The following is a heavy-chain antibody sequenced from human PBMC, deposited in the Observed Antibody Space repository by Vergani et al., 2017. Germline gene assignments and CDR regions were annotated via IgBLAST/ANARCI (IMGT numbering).Heavy chain of an antibody. J-gene: IGHJ4*02. D-gene: IGHD3-3*01. CDR1: GFTFSSYG. V-gene: IGHV3-21*01. CDR2: ISSSSSYI. Sequence: EVQLLESGGGLVQPGGSLRLSCAASGFTFSSYGMHWVRQAPGKGLEWVSSISSSSSYIYYADSVKGRFTISRDNAKNSLYLQMNSLRAEDTAVYYCASPSIFGVTDYWGQGTLVTVSS. CDR3: ASPSIFGVTDY.